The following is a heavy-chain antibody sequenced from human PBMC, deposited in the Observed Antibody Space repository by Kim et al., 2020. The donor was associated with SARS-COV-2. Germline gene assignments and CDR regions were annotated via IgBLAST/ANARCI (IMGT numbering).Heavy chain of an antibody. CDR3: ARNIGYCSGGSCYPDY. V-gene: IGHV4-59*01. J-gene: IGHJ4*02. D-gene: IGHD2-15*01. CDR1: GGSISSYY. Sequence: SETLSLTCTVSGGSISSYYWSWIRQPPGKGLEWIGYIYYSGSTNYNPSLKSRVTISVDMSKNQFSLKLSSVTAADTAVYYCARNIGYCSGGSCYPDYWGQGTLVTVSS. CDR2: IYYSGST.